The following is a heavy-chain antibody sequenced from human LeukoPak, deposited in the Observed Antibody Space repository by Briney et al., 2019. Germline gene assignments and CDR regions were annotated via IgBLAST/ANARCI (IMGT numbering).Heavy chain of an antibody. V-gene: IGHV1-24*01. Sequence: ASVKVSCKVSGYTLTELSMHWVRQAPGKGLEWMGGFDPEDGETIYAQKFQGRVTMTEDTSTDTAYMELRSLRSDDTAVYYCARVGFAIFGQPYYYYMDVWGKGTTVTVSS. CDR1: GYTLTELS. CDR2: FDPEDGET. J-gene: IGHJ6*03. CDR3: ARVGFAIFGQPYYYYMDV. D-gene: IGHD3-3*01.